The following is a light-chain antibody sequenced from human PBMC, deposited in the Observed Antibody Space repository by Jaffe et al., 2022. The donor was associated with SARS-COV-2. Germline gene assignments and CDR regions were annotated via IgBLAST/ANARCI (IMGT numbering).Light chain of an antibody. CDR1: SSDIGGFKF. CDR3: SSYTTSSTVI. V-gene: IGLV2-14*03. J-gene: IGLJ2*01. CDR2: DVS. Sequence: QSALTQPASVSGFPGQSITISCTGTSSDIGGFKFVSWYQQHPGKAPKLMISDVSNRPSGVSNRFSGSKSGNTASLTISGLQADDEADYYCSSYTTSSTVIFGGGTKLTVL.